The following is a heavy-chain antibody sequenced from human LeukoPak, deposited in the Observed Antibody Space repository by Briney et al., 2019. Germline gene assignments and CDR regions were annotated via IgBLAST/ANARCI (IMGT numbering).Heavy chain of an antibody. D-gene: IGHD6-13*01. CDR3: ARDKFGAAGNLFDY. J-gene: IGHJ4*02. V-gene: IGHV3-74*01. CDR2: INSDGSST. Sequence: GGSLRLSCAASGFTFSGYWMHWVRQAPGKGLVWVSRINSDGSSTSYADSVKGRFTISRDNAKNTLYLQMNSLRAEDTAVYYCARDKFGAAGNLFDYWGQGTLVTVSS. CDR1: GFTFSGYW.